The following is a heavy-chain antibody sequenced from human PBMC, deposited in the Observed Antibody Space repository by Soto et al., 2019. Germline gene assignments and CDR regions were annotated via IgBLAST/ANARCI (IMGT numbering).Heavy chain of an antibody. J-gene: IGHJ6*02. CDR3: ARDKDRQQLGGNYYYILDV. Sequence: QVQLMQSGAEVKKPGSSVKVSCKASGGTFSTSAISWVRQAPGEGLEWVGGIMPVFATPDYAQKFQGRVTISADDSTTTAYLELTRLTTDDTAVYYCARDKDRQQLGGNYYYILDVWGQGTAITVSS. CDR1: GGTFSTSA. D-gene: IGHD3-3*02. CDR2: IMPVFATP. V-gene: IGHV1-69*12.